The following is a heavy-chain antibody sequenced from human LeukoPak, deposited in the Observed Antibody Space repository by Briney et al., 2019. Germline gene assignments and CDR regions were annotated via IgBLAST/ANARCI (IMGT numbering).Heavy chain of an antibody. V-gene: IGHV4-39*01. CDR3: VRLSLGGSGLHYCFDY. CDR2: IYYSGST. D-gene: IGHD6-19*01. CDR1: GGSISSSNYY. J-gene: IGHJ4*02. Sequence: SETLSLTCTVSGGSISSSNYYWGWIRQPPGKGLEWIGSIYYSGSTYYNPSLKSRVTISVDTSKNQFSLKLSSVTAADTAVYYCVRLSLGGSGLHYCFDYWGQGTLVTVSS.